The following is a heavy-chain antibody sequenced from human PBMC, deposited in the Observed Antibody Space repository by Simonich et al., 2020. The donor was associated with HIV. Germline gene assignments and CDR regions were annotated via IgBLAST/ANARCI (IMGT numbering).Heavy chain of an antibody. D-gene: IGHD3-3*01. Sequence: QVQLQQWGAGLLKPSETLSLTCAVYGGSFSGYYWTWIRQPPGKGLELIGEIQDSGSTNYHPSLNIRVTMSVDKSKTQFSLKLKSVIAADTAVYYCAAGNALLRFLEWEGTYMDVWGKGTTVTVSS. CDR2: IQDSGST. J-gene: IGHJ6*03. V-gene: IGHV4-34*01. CDR1: GGSFSGYY. CDR3: AAGNALLRFLEWEGTYMDV.